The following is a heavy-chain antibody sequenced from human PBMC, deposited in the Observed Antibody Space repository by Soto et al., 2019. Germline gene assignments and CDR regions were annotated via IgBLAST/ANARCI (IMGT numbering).Heavy chain of an antibody. J-gene: IGHJ4*02. CDR1: GFTLTNYA. V-gene: IGHV3-23*01. D-gene: IGHD2-15*01. CDR2: ISASGGST. CDR3: AKGYCSGGRCYIFDY. Sequence: PVGSLRLSCAASGFTLTNYATSWVRQAPVKGLEWVSSISASGGSTYYADSVKGRFTISRDNSKNTLYLQMSSLRAEDTAVYYCAKGYCSGGRCYIFDYWGQGTLVTVSS.